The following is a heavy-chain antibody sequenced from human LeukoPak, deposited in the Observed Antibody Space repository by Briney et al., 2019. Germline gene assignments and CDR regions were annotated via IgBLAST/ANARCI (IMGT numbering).Heavy chain of an antibody. J-gene: IGHJ4*02. V-gene: IGHV3-23*01. CDR2: ISGSGGST. CDR3: ARGPYYFDY. CDR1: GFTFSSYG. Sequence: GGSLRLSCAASGFTFSSYGMSWVRQAPGKGLEWVSAISGSGGSTYYADSVKGRFTISRDNAKNSLYLQMNSLRAEDTAVYYCARGPYYFDYWGQGTLVTVSS.